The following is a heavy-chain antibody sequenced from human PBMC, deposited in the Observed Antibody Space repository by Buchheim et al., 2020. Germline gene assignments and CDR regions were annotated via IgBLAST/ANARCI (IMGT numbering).Heavy chain of an antibody. CDR1: GGSFSGYY. D-gene: IGHD3-22*01. J-gene: IGHJ5*02. Sequence: QVQLQQWGAGLLKPSETLSLTCAVYGGSFSGYYWSWIRQPPGKGLEWIGEINHSGSTNYNPSLKSRVTISVDTSTNQFPLKLSSVTAADTAVYYCARGSVIVVVITINNWFDPWGQGTL. CDR3: ARGSVIVVVITINNWFDP. CDR2: INHSGST. V-gene: IGHV4-34*01.